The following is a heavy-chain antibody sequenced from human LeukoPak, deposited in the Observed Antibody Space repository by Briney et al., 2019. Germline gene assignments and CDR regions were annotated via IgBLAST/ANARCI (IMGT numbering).Heavy chain of an antibody. CDR2: IYYSGST. CDR1: GGSISSTSYY. J-gene: IGHJ3*02. Sequence: SETLSLTCTVSGGSISSTSYYWGWIRQPPGKGLEWIGSIYYSGSTYYNPSLKSRVAISADRSKNQFSLKLSSVTAADTAVYYCAREVDRYSSSWLSLIHAFDIWGQGTMVTVSS. D-gene: IGHD6-13*01. V-gene: IGHV4-39*07. CDR3: AREVDRYSSSWLSLIHAFDI.